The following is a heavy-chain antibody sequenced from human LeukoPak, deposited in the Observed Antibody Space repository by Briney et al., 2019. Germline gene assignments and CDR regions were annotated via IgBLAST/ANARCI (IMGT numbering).Heavy chain of an antibody. CDR3: ARDMPIRLRDFWSGYYTGWFDP. Sequence: PSETLSLTCAVSGYSISSGYYWGWIRQPPGKGLEWIGSIYHSGSTYYNPSLKSRVTISVDTSKNQFSLKLSSVTAADSAVYYCARDMPIRLRDFWSGYYTGWFDPWGQGTLVTVSS. J-gene: IGHJ5*02. D-gene: IGHD3-3*01. CDR2: IYHSGST. CDR1: GYSISSGYY. V-gene: IGHV4-38-2*02.